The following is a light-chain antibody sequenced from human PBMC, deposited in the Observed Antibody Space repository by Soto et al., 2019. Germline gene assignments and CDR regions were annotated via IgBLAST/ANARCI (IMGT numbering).Light chain of an antibody. CDR1: QSVSGGY. Sequence: ESVFTQAPGTLSLSPGERATLSCRASQSVSGGYLAWYQQRPGQAPRLLIHVTSSRATGIPDRFSGRGSGTDFTLTINRLEPEDFAVYYCQQYASSLTFGGGTKVDIK. V-gene: IGKV3-20*01. J-gene: IGKJ4*01. CDR2: VTS. CDR3: QQYASSLT.